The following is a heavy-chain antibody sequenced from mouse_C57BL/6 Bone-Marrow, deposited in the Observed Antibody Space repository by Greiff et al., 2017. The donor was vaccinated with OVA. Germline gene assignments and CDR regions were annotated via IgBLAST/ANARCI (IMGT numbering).Heavy chain of an antibody. Sequence: VQLQQSGPGLVKPSQSLSLTCSVTGYSITSGYYWNWIRQFPGNKLEWMGYISYDGSNNYNQSLKNRITITRDTSKHQFFLTLNSVTTEDTATYYSTREYYGIQFRFWGQGTLVTVSA. CDR1: GYSITSGYY. CDR3: TREYYGIQFRF. J-gene: IGHJ3*01. CDR2: ISYDGSN. D-gene: IGHD1-1*01. V-gene: IGHV3-6*01.